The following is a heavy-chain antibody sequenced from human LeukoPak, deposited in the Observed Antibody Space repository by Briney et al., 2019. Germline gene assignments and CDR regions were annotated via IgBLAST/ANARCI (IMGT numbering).Heavy chain of an antibody. CDR2: IYHTGST. J-gene: IGHJ4*02. V-gene: IGHV4-59*01. CDR1: GGSISSYY. D-gene: IGHD3-22*01. CDR3: ARQYYYESSGFWY. Sequence: PSETLSLTCTVSGGSISSYYWSWIRQPPGKGLEWLGYIYHTGSTKYNPSLKSRVTISVDTSKNRFSLKLSSVTAADTAVYYCARQYYYESSGFWYWGQGTLVTVSS.